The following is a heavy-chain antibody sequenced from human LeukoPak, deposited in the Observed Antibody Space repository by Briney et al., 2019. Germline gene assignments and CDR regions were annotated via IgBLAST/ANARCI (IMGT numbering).Heavy chain of an antibody. CDR3: ARGSSSSRRFYYFNY. D-gene: IGHD6-13*01. Sequence: KPGESLKISCKGSGYSFTSYWIGWVRQMPGKGLEWMGIIYPGDSDTRYNPSFQGQVTISADKSISTAYLQWSSLRASDTAMYYCARGSSSSRRFYYFNYWGQGTLVTVSS. CDR2: IYPGDSDT. J-gene: IGHJ4*02. CDR1: GYSFTSYW. V-gene: IGHV5-51*03.